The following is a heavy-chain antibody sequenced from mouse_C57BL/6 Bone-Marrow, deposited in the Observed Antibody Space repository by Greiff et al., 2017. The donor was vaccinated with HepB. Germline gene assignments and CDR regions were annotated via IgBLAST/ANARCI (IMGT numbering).Heavy chain of an antibody. Sequence: EVKLVESGGGLVQPGGSLKLSCAASGFTFSDYYMYWVRQTPEKRLEWVAYISNGGGSTYYPDTVKGRFTISRDNAKNTLYLQMSRLKSEDTAMYYCARHDYSNLSYAMDYWGQGTSVTVSS. V-gene: IGHV5-12*01. J-gene: IGHJ4*01. D-gene: IGHD2-5*01. CDR2: ISNGGGST. CDR1: GFTFSDYY. CDR3: ARHDYSNLSYAMDY.